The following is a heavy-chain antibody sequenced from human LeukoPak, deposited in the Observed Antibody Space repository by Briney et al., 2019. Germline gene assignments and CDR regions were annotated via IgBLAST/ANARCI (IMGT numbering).Heavy chain of an antibody. CDR2: INPNSGGT. J-gene: IGHJ4*02. CDR1: GYTFTDYY. CDR3: ARDLVYYDSSGYPDY. V-gene: IGHV1-2*02. Sequence: ASVTVSCKASGYTFTDYYMHWVRQAPGQGLEWMGWINPNSGGTNYAQKFQGRVTMTRDTSISTAYMELSRLRSDDTAVYYCARDLVYYDSSGYPDYWGQGTLVTVSS. D-gene: IGHD3-22*01.